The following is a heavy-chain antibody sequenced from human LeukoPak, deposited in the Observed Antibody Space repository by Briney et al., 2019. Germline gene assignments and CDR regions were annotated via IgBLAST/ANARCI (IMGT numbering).Heavy chain of an antibody. CDR3: ARGGEYTDNDLGY. J-gene: IGHJ4*02. V-gene: IGHV1-18*01. Sequence: GASVKVSCKASGYTFTNYGISWVRQAPGQGLEWMGWISAYNGNTKYSQKLQGRVTMTTDTSTSTDYMELRSLRFDDTAVYYCARGGEYTDNDLGYWGQGTLVTVSS. D-gene: IGHD3-3*01. CDR2: ISAYNGNT. CDR1: GYTFTNYG.